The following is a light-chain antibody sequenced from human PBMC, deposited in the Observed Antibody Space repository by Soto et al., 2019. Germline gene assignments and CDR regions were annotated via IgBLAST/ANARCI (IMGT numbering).Light chain of an antibody. J-gene: IGKJ1*01. CDR2: GAF. V-gene: IGKV3-15*01. CDR3: QQYNNWPWT. Sequence: EIVMTQSPATLSVSPGERATLSCRASQSISSDLAWYQQKPGQAPRLFIYGAFTRATGIPARISGSGSGTEFTLTISSLQSEDVAVYYYQQYNNWPWTFGQGTKVEI. CDR1: QSISSD.